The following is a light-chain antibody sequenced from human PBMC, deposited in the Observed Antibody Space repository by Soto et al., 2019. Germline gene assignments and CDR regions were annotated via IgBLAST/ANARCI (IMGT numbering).Light chain of an antibody. CDR1: QSLDNC. V-gene: IGKV1-5*01. CDR2: DVS. Sequence: DLQMTQSPSTQSASIRDRSTITCRASQSLDNCLAWHQQKPGKAPQLLIYDVSSLESGVPSRFIGSGSETDFTLTISSLLPEEFATDYCLQYNRYWPCGQGTKAEIK. CDR3: LQYNRYWP. J-gene: IGKJ1*01.